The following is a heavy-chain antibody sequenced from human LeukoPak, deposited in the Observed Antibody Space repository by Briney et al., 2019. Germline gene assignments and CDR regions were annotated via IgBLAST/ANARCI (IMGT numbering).Heavy chain of an antibody. CDR1: GFTVSSNY. J-gene: IGHJ4*02. CDR2: IYSGGST. Sequence: GSLLLSCAASGFTVSSNYMSGVRQAPGKGLEWVSLIYSGGSTYYADSVKGRFTISRDNSKNTLYLQMNSLRAEDTAVYHCARGPAGYNWGQGTLVTVSS. CDR3: ARGPAGYN. V-gene: IGHV3-53*01. D-gene: IGHD1-1*01.